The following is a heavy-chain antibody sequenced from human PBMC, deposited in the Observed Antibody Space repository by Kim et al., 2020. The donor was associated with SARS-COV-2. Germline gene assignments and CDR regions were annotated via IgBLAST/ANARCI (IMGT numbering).Heavy chain of an antibody. CDR3: ARVGSGWYEGDDAFDI. CDR1: GFTFSSYS. D-gene: IGHD6-19*01. Sequence: GGSLRLSCAASGFTFSSYSMNWVRQAPGKGLEWVSSISSSSSYIYYADSVKGRFTISRDNAKNSLYLQMNSLRAEDTAVYYCARVGSGWYEGDDAFDIWGQGTMVTVSS. V-gene: IGHV3-21*01. CDR2: ISSSSSYI. J-gene: IGHJ3*02.